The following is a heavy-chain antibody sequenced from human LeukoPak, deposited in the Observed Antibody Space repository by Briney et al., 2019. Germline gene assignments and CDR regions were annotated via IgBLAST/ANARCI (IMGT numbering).Heavy chain of an antibody. CDR1: GFTVSRNY. J-gene: IGHJ6*03. D-gene: IGHD1-7*01. CDR2: IYSGGRT. CDR3: AKRRGLELLYYYYMDV. V-gene: IGHV3-53*01. Sequence: GGSLRLSCAASGFTVSRNYMSWVRQAPGEGLEWVSVIYSGGRTYYADSVKGRFTISRDNSKNTLYLQMNSLRAEDTAVYYCAKRRGLELLYYYYMDVWGKGTTVTVSS.